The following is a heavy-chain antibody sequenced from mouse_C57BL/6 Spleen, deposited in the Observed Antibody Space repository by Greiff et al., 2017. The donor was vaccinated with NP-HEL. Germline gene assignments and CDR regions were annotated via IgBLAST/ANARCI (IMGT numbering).Heavy chain of an antibody. D-gene: IGHD2-2*01. CDR1: GFTFSSYA. CDR2: ISDGGSYT. Sequence: EVQGVESGGGLVKPGGSLKLSCAASGFTFSSYAMSWVRQTPEKRLEWVATISDGGSYTYYPDNVKGRFTISRDNAKNNLYLQMSHLKSEDTAMYYCARDFATMVTGLAMDYWGQGTSVTVSS. CDR3: ARDFATMVTGLAMDY. J-gene: IGHJ4*01. V-gene: IGHV5-4*01.